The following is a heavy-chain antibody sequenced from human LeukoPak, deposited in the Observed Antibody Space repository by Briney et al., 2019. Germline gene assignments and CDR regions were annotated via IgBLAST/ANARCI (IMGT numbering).Heavy chain of an antibody. V-gene: IGHV3-7*01. Sequence: TGGSLRLSCVGFGFTFSTYWMSWVRQAPGKGLEWVANIKQDGSEKYYVDSVKGRFTISRDNAKNSLYLQMNSLRAEDTAMYYCARDSAGNDYWGQGTLVTVSS. CDR1: GFTFSTYW. J-gene: IGHJ4*02. CDR3: ARDSAGNDY. D-gene: IGHD6-13*01. CDR2: IKQDGSEK.